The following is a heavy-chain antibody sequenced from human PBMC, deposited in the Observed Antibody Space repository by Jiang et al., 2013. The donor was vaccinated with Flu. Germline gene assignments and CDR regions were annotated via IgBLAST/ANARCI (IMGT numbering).Heavy chain of an antibody. J-gene: IGHJ3*02. Sequence: GAEVKKPGESLKISCKGSGYSFTNYWMGWVRQMPGKGLEWMGIIYPGDSDTRYSPSFQGQVTISADKSISTAYLQWSSLEASDTAMYYCARHVGIVRGSYNEAFDIWGQGTMVTVSS. D-gene: IGHD1-26*01. CDR3: ARHVGIVRGSYNEAFDI. CDR1: GYSFTNYW. V-gene: IGHV5-51*01. CDR2: IYPGDSDT.